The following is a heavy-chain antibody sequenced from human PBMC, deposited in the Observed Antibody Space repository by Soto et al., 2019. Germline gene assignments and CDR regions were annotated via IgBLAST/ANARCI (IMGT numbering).Heavy chain of an antibody. V-gene: IGHV4-61*08. CDR3: ARYLRRQLLSAYEKNYYYGMDV. CDR1: GGSISSGDYY. J-gene: IGHJ6*02. CDR2: IYYSGST. Sequence: PSETLSLTCTVSGGSISSGDYYWSWIRQPPGKGLEWIGYIYYSGSTNYNPSLKSRVTISVDTSKNQFSLRLSSVTAADTAVYYCARYLRRQLLSAYEKNYYYGMDVWGQGTTVTVSS. D-gene: IGHD2-2*01.